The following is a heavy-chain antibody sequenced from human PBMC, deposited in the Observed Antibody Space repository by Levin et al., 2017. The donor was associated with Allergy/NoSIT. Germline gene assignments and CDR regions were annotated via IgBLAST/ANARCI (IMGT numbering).Heavy chain of an antibody. Sequence: SGGSLRLSCAASGFTFSSYEKNWVRQAPGKGLEWVSYISSSGSTIYYADSVKGRFTISRDNAKNSLYLQMNSLRAEDTAVYYCARGWNYGGGHFDYWGQGTLVTVSS. D-gene: IGHD1-7*01. CDR1: GFTFSSYE. CDR2: ISSSGSTI. V-gene: IGHV3-48*03. J-gene: IGHJ4*02. CDR3: ARGWNYGGGHFDY.